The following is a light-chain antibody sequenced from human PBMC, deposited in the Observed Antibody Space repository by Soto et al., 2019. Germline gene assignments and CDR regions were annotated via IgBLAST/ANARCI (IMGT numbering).Light chain of an antibody. CDR3: QQYNSYSIT. CDR1: QGVTNA. Sequence: AIQLTQSRSSLSAFVGERVTITCRASQGVTNALAWYQQNPGQPPNLLIYDASSLKSGVPSRFSGSGSGTDFTLTISSLQPDDFATYYCQQYNSYSITFGQGTRLEIK. J-gene: IGKJ5*01. V-gene: IGKV1-13*02. CDR2: DAS.